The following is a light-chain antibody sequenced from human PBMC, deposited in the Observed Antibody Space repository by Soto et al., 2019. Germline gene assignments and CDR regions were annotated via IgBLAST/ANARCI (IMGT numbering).Light chain of an antibody. Sequence: EIVLTQSPGTLSLSPRERATLSCRASQSVSSSYLAWYQQKPGQAPRLLIYGASSRATGIPDRFSGSGSGTDFTLTISRLEPEDFAVYYCQQYGSPNTFGQGTKLEIK. CDR2: GAS. J-gene: IGKJ2*01. V-gene: IGKV3-20*01. CDR3: QQYGSPNT. CDR1: QSVSSSY.